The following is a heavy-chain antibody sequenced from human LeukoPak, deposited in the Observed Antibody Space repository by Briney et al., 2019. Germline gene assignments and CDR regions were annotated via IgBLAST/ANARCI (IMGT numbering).Heavy chain of an antibody. V-gene: IGHV3-30-3*01. CDR2: ISYDGYDK. CDR3: ARDFFPVVDSTWYEIGY. Sequence: GGSLRLSCAASGFTFNDYAMYWVRQAPGKGLEWVTLISYDGYDKSYADSVRGRFTISRDNSRNTLYLQMDSLRSEDAAVYYCARDFFPVVDSTWYEIGYWGQGTLVTVSS. D-gene: IGHD2-21*01. J-gene: IGHJ4*02. CDR1: GFTFNDYA.